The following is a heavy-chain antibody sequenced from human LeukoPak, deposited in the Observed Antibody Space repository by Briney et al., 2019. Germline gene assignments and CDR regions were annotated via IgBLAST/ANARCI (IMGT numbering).Heavy chain of an antibody. V-gene: IGHV1-2*02. J-gene: IGHJ4*02. Sequence: EASVKVSCKASGYTFTGYYMHWVRQSPGQGLEGMGWINPNSGGTNYAQKFQGRVTMTRDTSISTAYMELSRLRSDDTAVYYCARDIVVMVYAPESFDYWGQGTLVTVSS. D-gene: IGHD2-8*01. CDR1: GYTFTGYY. CDR3: ARDIVVMVYAPESFDY. CDR2: INPNSGGT.